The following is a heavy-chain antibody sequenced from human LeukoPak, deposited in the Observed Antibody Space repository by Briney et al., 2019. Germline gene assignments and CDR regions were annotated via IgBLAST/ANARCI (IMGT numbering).Heavy chain of an antibody. D-gene: IGHD3-10*01. V-gene: IGHV4-34*01. CDR2: INHSGST. J-gene: IGHJ4*02. CDR3: ARGRLGRSPPEMVRGVTPLPNFDY. CDR1: GGSFSGYY. Sequence: SETLSLTCAVYGGSFSGYYWSWIRQPPGKGLEWIGEINHSGSTNYNPSLKSRVTISVDTSKNQFSLKLSSVTAADTAVYYCARGRLGRSPPEMVRGVTPLPNFDYWGQGTLVTVSS.